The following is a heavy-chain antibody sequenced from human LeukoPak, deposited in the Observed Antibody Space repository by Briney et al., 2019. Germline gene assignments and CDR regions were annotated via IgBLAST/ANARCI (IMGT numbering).Heavy chain of an antibody. Sequence: SETLSLTCTVSGGSISSYYWSWIRQPPGKELEWIGYIYYSGSTNYNPSLKSRVTISVDTSKNQFSLKLSSVTAADTAVYYCARRTKYYYDSSGYYDDAFDIWGQGTMVTVSS. J-gene: IGHJ3*02. CDR3: ARRTKYYYDSSGYYDDAFDI. V-gene: IGHV4-59*08. CDR1: GGSISSYY. D-gene: IGHD3-22*01. CDR2: IYYSGST.